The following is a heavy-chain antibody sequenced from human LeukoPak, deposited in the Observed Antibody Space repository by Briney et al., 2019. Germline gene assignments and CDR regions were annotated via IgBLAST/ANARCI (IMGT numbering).Heavy chain of an antibody. Sequence: PGGSLRLSCAASGFSISNYWMNWVRQAPGKGLEWVANIKQDGSEEYYVDSVKGRFTISRDNAKNSLYLQMNSLRAEDTAVYYCARGGYSLYWGQGALVTVSS. CDR1: GFSISNYW. J-gene: IGHJ4*02. CDR3: ARGGYSLY. D-gene: IGHD1-26*01. CDR2: IKQDGSEE. V-gene: IGHV3-7*01.